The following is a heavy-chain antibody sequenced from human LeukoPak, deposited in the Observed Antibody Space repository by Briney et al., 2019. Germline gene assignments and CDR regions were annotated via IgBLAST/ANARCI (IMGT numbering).Heavy chain of an antibody. CDR1: RFTFTSSA. Sequence: ASVKVSCKASRFTFTSSAVQWVRQAPRQGLEWMGGIIPIFGTANYAQKFQGRVTITADESISTAYMELSRLRSDDTAVYYCARVVGATPYGNWFDPWGQGTLVTVSS. J-gene: IGHJ5*02. D-gene: IGHD1-26*01. V-gene: IGHV1-69*13. CDR3: ARVVGATPYGNWFDP. CDR2: IIPIFGTA.